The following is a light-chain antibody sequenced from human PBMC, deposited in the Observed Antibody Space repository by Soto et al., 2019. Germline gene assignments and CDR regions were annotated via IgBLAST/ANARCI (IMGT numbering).Light chain of an antibody. CDR2: AAS. V-gene: IGKV1-39*01. Sequence: DIQMTQSPSTMSASVGDRVTITCRASQSIDSWLAWYQHKPGKAPNLLIYAASTLQSGVPSRFSGSGSGTDFTLTISSLQPEDFATYYCQQSYSTPHTFGQGTRLEIK. CDR3: QQSYSTPHT. J-gene: IGKJ5*01. CDR1: QSIDSW.